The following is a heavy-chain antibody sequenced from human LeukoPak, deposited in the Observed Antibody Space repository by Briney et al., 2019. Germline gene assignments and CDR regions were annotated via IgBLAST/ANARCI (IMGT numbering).Heavy chain of an antibody. D-gene: IGHD3-10*01. J-gene: IGHJ4*02. CDR2: VYISGTP. Sequence: SETLSLTCTVSGASISSGNYYWSWIRQPAGKGLEWIGRVYISGTPTYNPSLKGRVSMSVDTSRNQFSLKLSSVTAADTAVYYCARHVNMVRGVTGFDYWGQGTLVTVSS. V-gene: IGHV4-61*02. CDR3: ARHVNMVRGVTGFDY. CDR1: GASISSGNYY.